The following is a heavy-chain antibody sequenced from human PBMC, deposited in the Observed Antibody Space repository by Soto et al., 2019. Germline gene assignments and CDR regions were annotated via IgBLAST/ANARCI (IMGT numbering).Heavy chain of an antibody. CDR1: GGSFSGYY. V-gene: IGHV4-34*01. D-gene: IGHD3-3*01. CDR3: ARGASFSGDIMIFGVVIRSWYFDY. CDR2: INHSGST. J-gene: IGHJ4*02. Sequence: SETLSLTCAVYGGSFSGYYWSWIRQPPGKGLEWIGEINHSGSTNYNPSLNSRVTISVDTSKNQFSLKLSSVTAADTAVYYCARGASFSGDIMIFGVVIRSWYFDYWGQGTLVTSPQ.